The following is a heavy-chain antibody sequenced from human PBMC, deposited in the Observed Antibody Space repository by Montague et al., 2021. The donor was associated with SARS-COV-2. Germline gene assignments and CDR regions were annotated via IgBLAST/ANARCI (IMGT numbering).Heavy chain of an antibody. CDR3: TRAVWGVQDY. V-gene: IGHV6-1*01. D-gene: IGHD3-10*01. Sequence: CAISGDSVVELRRRSEEHTPEPPPRFELVCRPLHENKKSNEYALSVKSRITITPDTSKNQLSLQLTSVTPEDTAVYYCTRAVWGVQDYWGQGSLVTVSS. CDR1: GDSVVELRRR. J-gene: IGHJ4*02. CDR2: PLHENKKSN.